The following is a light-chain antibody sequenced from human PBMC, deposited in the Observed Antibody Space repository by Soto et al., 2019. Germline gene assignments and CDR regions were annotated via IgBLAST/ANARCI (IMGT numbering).Light chain of an antibody. Sequence: QSALTQPASVSGSPGQSITISCTGTNSDVESYNLVSWFRQHPGEAPKLIVYVGTKRPSGVSNRFSGSKSGNPASLTISGLQAEDEANYYCCSYAGTATVFGTGTKVTVL. CDR2: VGT. V-gene: IGLV2-23*03. CDR3: CSYAGTATV. J-gene: IGLJ1*01. CDR1: NSDVESYNL.